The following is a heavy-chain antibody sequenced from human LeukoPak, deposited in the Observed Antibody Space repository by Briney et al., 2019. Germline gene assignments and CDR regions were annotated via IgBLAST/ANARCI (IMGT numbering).Heavy chain of an antibody. Sequence: SGTLSLTCAVSGVSPSSYDWSSVRQPAGPGLEWIGRIYNSGSTNYNPSLHSGVSMSVDTCKNQFSLKLTSVTAADTAVYYCARAVNTLPGTFYFDYWGQGTLVTVSS. CDR3: ARAVNTLPGTFYFDY. V-gene: IGHV4-4*07. J-gene: IGHJ4*02. CDR2: IYNSGST. CDR1: GVSPSSYD. D-gene: IGHD4-17*01.